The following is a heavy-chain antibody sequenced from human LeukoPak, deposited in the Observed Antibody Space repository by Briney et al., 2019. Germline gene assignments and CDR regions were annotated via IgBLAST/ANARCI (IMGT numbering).Heavy chain of an antibody. V-gene: IGHV3-7*01. CDR1: GFTFSSYW. D-gene: IGHD1-7*01. CDR3: ARASRGFERTLYYYYYMDV. Sequence: GGSLRLSCAASGFTFSSYWMSWVRQAPGKGLEWVANIKQEGYEKYYVDSVEGRFTISRDNAKNSLYLQMNSLRAEDTAVYYCARASRGFERTLYYYYYMDVWGKGTTVTVSS. CDR2: IKQEGYEK. J-gene: IGHJ6*03.